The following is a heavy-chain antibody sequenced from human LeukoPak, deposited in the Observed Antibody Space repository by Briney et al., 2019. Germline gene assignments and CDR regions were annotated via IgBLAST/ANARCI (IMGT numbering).Heavy chain of an antibody. CDR1: GFTLSSYG. CDR3: AKGPYYGSGSSYYYYGLDV. V-gene: IGHV3-33*06. J-gene: IGHJ6*02. CDR2: IWYDGSNK. D-gene: IGHD3-10*01. Sequence: GRSLRLSCAASGFTLSSYGMHWVRQAPGKGLEWVAVIWYDGSNKYYADSVKGRFTISRDNSKNTLYLQMNSLRAEDTAVYYCAKGPYYGSGSSYYYYGLDVWGQGTTVTVSS.